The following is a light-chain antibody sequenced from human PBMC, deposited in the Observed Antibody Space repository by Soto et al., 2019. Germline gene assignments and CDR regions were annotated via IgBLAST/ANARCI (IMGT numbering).Light chain of an antibody. CDR2: EVS. J-gene: IGLJ1*01. CDR1: NSDVGGNNY. V-gene: IGLV2-14*01. CDR3: SSYTTTSVLYV. Sequence: LTQPASVSGSPGQSITISCTGTNSDVGGNNYVSWYQQYPGKAPKFVIFEVSKRPSGVSNRFSGSKSGNTASLTISGLQAEDEADYYCSSYTTTSVLYVFGTGTKVTVL.